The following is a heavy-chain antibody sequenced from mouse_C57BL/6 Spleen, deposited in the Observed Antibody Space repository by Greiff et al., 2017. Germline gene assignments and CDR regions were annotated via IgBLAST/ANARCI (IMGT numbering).Heavy chain of an antibody. CDR3: ARGDYGSSWYYYAMDY. J-gene: IGHJ4*01. CDR1: GYTFTSYW. D-gene: IGHD1-1*01. V-gene: IGHV1-52*01. CDR2: IDPSDSET. Sequence: QVQLQQPGAELVRPGSSVKLSCKASGYTFTSYWMHWVKQRPIQGLEWIGNIDPSDSETHYNQKFKDKATLTVDKSSSTAYMQLSSLTSEDSAVYYCARGDYGSSWYYYAMDYWGQGTSVTVSS.